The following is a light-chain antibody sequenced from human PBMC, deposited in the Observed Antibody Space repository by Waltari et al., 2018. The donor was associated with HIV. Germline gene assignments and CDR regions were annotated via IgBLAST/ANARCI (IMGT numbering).Light chain of an antibody. J-gene: IGKJ1*01. CDR2: GAS. CDR3: QVYGTSPTWA. V-gene: IGKV3-20*01. Sequence: EILLTQSPGTLSLSPGETATLSCRASQSVSSAFLAWYQQKPGQAPRLLMFGASSRASGIPDRFSGRESGTDFTLTISRLEPEDFAVYYCQVYGTSPTWAFGQGTKVEIK. CDR1: QSVSSAF.